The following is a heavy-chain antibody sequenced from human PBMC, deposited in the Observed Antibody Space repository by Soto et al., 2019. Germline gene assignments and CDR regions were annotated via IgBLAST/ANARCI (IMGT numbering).Heavy chain of an antibody. CDR1: GFAFSNYG. CDR3: ASRARLVGGAVRLSDY. J-gene: IGHJ4*01. CDR2: ILFDGSNK. Sequence: QVQVVESGGGVVQPGRSLRLSCATSGFAFSNYGMHWVRQAPGKGLEWVAIILFDGSNKYYTDSVKGRFTISRDNSNNTLYLPMISLTAKDTAVYYCASRARLVGGAVRLSDYWGHGTLVTVSS. V-gene: IGHV3-33*01. D-gene: IGHD6-6*01.